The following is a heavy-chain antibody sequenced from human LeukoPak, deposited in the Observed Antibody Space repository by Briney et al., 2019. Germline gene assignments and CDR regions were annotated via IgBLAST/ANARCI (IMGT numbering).Heavy chain of an antibody. CDR1: GYTLTESS. Sequence: ASVKVSCKVSGYTLTESSMHWVRQDPGKGLEWMGGLDPEDGETIYAQKFQGRVTMTEDTSTDTAYMELSSLRSEDTAVYYCATHDYSNSDHYFYYMDVWGQGTTVTVSS. CDR3: ATHDYSNSDHYFYYMDV. J-gene: IGHJ6*03. CDR2: LDPEDGET. V-gene: IGHV1-24*01. D-gene: IGHD4-11*01.